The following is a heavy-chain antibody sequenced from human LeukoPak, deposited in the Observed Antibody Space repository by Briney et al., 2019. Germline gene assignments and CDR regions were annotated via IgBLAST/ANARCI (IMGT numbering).Heavy chain of an antibody. V-gene: IGHV3-74*01. CDR3: ARETTCRSGTDCSYMEV. J-gene: IGHJ6*03. D-gene: IGHD6-19*01. CDR1: GITLSPYW. Sequence: GGSLRLSCAASGITLSPYWMHWVRQAPGKGLVWVSRINSDGSSIAYADSVKGRFTISRDNAKNTLSLQMNNLRADDETAYYCARETTCRSGTDCSYMEVWGKGSTVTVSS. CDR2: INSDGSSI.